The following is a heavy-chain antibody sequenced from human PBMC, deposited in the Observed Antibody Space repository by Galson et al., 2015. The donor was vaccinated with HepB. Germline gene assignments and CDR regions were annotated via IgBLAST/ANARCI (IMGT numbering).Heavy chain of an antibody. CDR2: ISWDGGST. CDR3: AKDMDPRLGQQLASTPST. D-gene: IGHD6-13*01. CDR1: GFTFDDYT. V-gene: IGHV3-43*01. Sequence: SLRLSCAASGFTFDDYTMHWVRQAPGKGLEWVSLISWDGGSTYYADSVKGRFTISRDNSKNSLYLQMNSLRTEDTALYYCAKDMDPRLGQQLASTPSTWGQGPQVTV. J-gene: IGHJ5*01.